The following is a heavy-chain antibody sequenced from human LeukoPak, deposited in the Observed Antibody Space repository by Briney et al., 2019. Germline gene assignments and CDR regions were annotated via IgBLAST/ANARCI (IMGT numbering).Heavy chain of an antibody. J-gene: IGHJ4*02. D-gene: IGHD6-13*01. Sequence: PGGSLRLPCAASGFTVSSTYMSWVRQAPGKGLEWVSVLYSGGPTYYADSVKGRFTISRDNSKNTVYLQMNSLRAEDTAVYYRAKDSNYDYWGQGTLVTVSS. CDR1: GFTVSSTY. CDR3: AKDSNYDY. CDR2: LYSGGPT. V-gene: IGHV3-66*02.